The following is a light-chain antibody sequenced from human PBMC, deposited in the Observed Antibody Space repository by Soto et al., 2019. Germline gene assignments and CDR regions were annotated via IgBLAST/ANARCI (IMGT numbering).Light chain of an antibody. CDR3: SSYVGTNSYV. J-gene: IGLJ1*01. V-gene: IGLV2-8*01. CDR1: SSDVGGYNY. CDR2: EVS. Sequence: QSALTQPPSASGSPGQSVTTSCTGTSSDVGGYNYVSWYQQHPGKAPKLMIYEVSKRPSGVPDRFSGSKSGNTASLTVSGLQAEDEADYYCSSYVGTNSYVFGTGTKLTVL.